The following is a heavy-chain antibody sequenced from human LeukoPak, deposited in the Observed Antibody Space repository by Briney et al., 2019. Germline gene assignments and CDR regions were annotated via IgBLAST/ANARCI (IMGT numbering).Heavy chain of an antibody. CDR3: ARDFEWELRKAYYFDY. CDR1: GYTFTGYY. J-gene: IGHJ4*02. D-gene: IGHD1-26*01. Sequence: GASVRVSCKASGYTFTGYYMHWVRQAPGQGLEWMGWINPNSGGTNYAQKFQGRVTMTRDTSISTAYMELSRLRSDDTAVYYCARDFEWELRKAYYFDYWGQGTLVTVSS. CDR2: INPNSGGT. V-gene: IGHV1-2*02.